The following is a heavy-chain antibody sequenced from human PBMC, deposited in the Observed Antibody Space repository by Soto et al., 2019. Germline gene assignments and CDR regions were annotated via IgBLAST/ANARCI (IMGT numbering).Heavy chain of an antibody. V-gene: IGHV4-34*01. CDR1: GGSFSGFY. Sequence: QVQLHQWGTELLKPSETLSLTCAVDGGSFSGFYWNWIRQTPGKGLEWIGAIDQSGGPQTGSTNYYPSLESRVIISGDTSKNQTSLKLHSVTAADTALYYCARGLKVGTTIYWYFDLWGRGTLVTVSS. CDR2: IDQSGGPQTGST. CDR3: ARGLKVGTTIYWYFDL. J-gene: IGHJ2*01. D-gene: IGHD1-26*01.